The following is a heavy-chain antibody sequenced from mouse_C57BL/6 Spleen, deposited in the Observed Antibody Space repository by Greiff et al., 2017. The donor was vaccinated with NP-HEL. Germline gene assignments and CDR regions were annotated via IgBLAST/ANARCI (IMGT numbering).Heavy chain of an antibody. V-gene: IGHV1-80*01. D-gene: IGHD1-1*01. Sequence: QVQLQQSGAELVKPGASVKISCKASGYAFSSYWMHWVKQRPGKGLEWIGQIYPGDGDTNYNGKFKGKATLTADKSSSTAYMQLSSLTSEDSAVYFCARFYGSSQYYFDYWGQGTTLTVSS. CDR2: IYPGDGDT. CDR3: ARFYGSSQYYFDY. CDR1: GYAFSSYW. J-gene: IGHJ2*01.